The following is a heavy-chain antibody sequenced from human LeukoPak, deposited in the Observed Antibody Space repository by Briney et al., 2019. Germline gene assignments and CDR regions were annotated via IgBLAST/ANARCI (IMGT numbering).Heavy chain of an antibody. D-gene: IGHD4-17*01. Sequence: GGSLGLSCAASGFTFSSYAMSWARHPPGQGLEWVSAISGSGGSTYYADSVKGRFTISRDNSKNTLYLQMNSLRAEDTAVYYCARVAINDYGDYFDYWGQGTLVTVSS. CDR1: GFTFSSYA. CDR2: ISGSGGST. CDR3: ARVAINDYGDYFDY. J-gene: IGHJ4*02. V-gene: IGHV3-23*01.